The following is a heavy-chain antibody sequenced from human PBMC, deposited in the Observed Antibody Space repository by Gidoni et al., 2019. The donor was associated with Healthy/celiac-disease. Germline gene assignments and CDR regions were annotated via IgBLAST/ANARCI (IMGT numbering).Heavy chain of an antibody. Sequence: QVQLVQSGAEVKKPGASVKVSCMASGYTFTSYGISWVRQAPGRGLEWMGWISAHKGNTNYAQELKGRQSPGQGLEWRGWFGGYNDNTNYAQKIQGIVTVTTDTSTSTAYMELRSLRSDDTAVYYCAGYDDFWSGYYFGLWGPG. CDR1: GYTFTSYG. V-gene: IGHV1-18*01. CDR2: ISAHKGNT. D-gene: IGHD3-10*01. J-gene: IGHJ4*02. CDR3: VTVTTDTSTSTAYMELRSLRSDDTAVYYCAGYDDFWSGYYFGL.